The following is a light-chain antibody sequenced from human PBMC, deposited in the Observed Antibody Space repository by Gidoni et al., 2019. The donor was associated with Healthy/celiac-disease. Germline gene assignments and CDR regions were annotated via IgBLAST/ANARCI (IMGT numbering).Light chain of an antibody. CDR1: QSLLHSNGYNY. Sequence: PASISCRSSQSLLHSNGYNYLDWYLQKPGQSPQLLIYLGSNRASGVPDRFSGSGSGTDFTLKISRVEAEDVGVYYCMQALQTPLTFGGXTKVEIK. J-gene: IGKJ4*01. CDR3: MQALQTPLT. CDR2: LGS. V-gene: IGKV2-28*01.